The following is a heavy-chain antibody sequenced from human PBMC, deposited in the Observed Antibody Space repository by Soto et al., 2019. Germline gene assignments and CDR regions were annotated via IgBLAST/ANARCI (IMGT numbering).Heavy chain of an antibody. CDR3: AREVQVHTPAFVY. D-gene: IGHD3-10*01. CDR1: GGTFNTYA. Sequence: QVQLVQSVAEMKKPGSSVKFSCQSSGGTFNTYAMNWVRQAPGQGPEWMGDISPMFGAANYAPKFQGRVTITADESTGTSYMQLSSLTSEDTALYFCAREVQVHTPAFVYWGQGTLVTVSS. J-gene: IGHJ4*02. CDR2: ISPMFGAA. V-gene: IGHV1-69*19.